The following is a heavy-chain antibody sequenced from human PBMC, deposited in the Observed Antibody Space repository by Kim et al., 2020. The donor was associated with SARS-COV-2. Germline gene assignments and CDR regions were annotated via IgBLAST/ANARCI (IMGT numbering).Heavy chain of an antibody. Sequence: TSYNPSLRSLVTISVDTSKNQFSLKLSSVTAADTAVYYCARHRAAAAIDYWGQGTLVTVSS. J-gene: IGHJ4*02. CDR2: T. D-gene: IGHD6-13*01. V-gene: IGHV4-39*01. CDR3: ARHRAAAAIDY.